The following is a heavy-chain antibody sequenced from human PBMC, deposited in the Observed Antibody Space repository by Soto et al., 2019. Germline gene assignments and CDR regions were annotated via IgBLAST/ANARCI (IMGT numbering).Heavy chain of an antibody. CDR1: GFTFSSYA. D-gene: IGHD2-8*01. Sequence: EVQLLESGGGLVQPGGSLRLSCAASGFTFSSYAMSWVRQAPGKGLEWVSAISGSGGSTYYADSVKGRFTISRDNSKNALYLQMNSLRAEDTAVYYCAKGVGALGYCTNGVCYTAPMDVWGKGTTVTVSS. J-gene: IGHJ6*04. CDR3: AKGVGALGYCTNGVCYTAPMDV. CDR2: ISGSGGST. V-gene: IGHV3-23*01.